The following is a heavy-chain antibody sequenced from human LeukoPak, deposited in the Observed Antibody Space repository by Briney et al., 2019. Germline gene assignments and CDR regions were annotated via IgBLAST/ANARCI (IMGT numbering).Heavy chain of an antibody. J-gene: IGHJ3*02. CDR2: INAGNGNT. D-gene: IGHD2-15*01. CDR1: GYTFTSYA. V-gene: IGHV1-3*01. Sequence: GASVKVSCKASGYTFTSYAMHWVRQAPGQRLEWMGWINAGNGNTKYSQKFQGRVTITRDTSASTAYMELSSLRSEDTAVYYCARTGAAVAAFDAFDIWGQGTMVTVSS. CDR3: ARTGAAVAAFDAFDI.